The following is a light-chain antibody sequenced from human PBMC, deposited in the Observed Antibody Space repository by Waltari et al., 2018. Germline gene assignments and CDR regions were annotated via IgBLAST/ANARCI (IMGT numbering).Light chain of an antibody. CDR1: KLVEMY. V-gene: IGLV3-1*01. J-gene: IGLJ1*01. CDR3: QAWDNTAGV. CDR2: QDN. Sequence: SYELTQPPSVSVSPGQTATITCSGAKLVEMYVCWYQQKPGQSPVVVIYQDNKRPSGIPERFFGSSSGNTATLTITGTQATDEADYYCQAWDNTAGVFGTGTKVIVL.